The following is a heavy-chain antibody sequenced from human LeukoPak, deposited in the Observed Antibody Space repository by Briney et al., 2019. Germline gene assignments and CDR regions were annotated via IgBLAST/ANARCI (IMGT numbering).Heavy chain of an antibody. V-gene: IGHV1-2*02. Sequence: RASVKVSCKASGYTFTGYYMHWVRQAPGQGLEWMGWINPNSGGTNYAQKFQGRVTMTRDTSISTAYMELSRLRSDDTAVYYCARGLQEEGLRYFDWLFQGVYYFDYWGQGTLVTVSS. D-gene: IGHD3-9*01. CDR1: GYTFTGYY. CDR2: INPNSGGT. J-gene: IGHJ4*02. CDR3: ARGLQEEGLRYFDWLFQGVYYFDY.